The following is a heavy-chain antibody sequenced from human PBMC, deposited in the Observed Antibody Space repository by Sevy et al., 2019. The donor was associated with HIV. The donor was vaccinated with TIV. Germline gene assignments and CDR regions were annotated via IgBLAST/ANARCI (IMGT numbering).Heavy chain of an antibody. V-gene: IGHV3-30*18. D-gene: IGHD3-3*01. CDR1: GFTFSSYG. CDR2: ISYDGSNK. CDR3: AKVSSYRYDVWSSYFDY. J-gene: IGHJ4*02. Sequence: GGSLRLSCAASGFTFSSYGMHWVRQAPGKGLEWVAVISYDGSNKYYADSVKGRFTISRDNSKNTLYLQMNSLRAEDTAVYYCAKVSSYRYDVWSSYFDYWGQGTLVTVSS.